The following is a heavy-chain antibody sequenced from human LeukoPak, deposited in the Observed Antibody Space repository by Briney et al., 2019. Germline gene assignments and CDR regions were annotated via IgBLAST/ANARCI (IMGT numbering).Heavy chain of an antibody. CDR1: GGSISSGSYY. CDR3: ERISGSWSGDAKDY. CDR2: IYTSGST. V-gene: IGHV4-61*02. D-gene: IGHD6-13*01. J-gene: IGHJ4*02. Sequence: PSETLSLTCTVSGGSISSGSYYWSWIRQPAGKGLEWIGRIYTSGSTNYNPSLKSRVTISVDTSKNQFSLKLSSVTAADTAVYYCERISGSWSGDAKDYWGQGTLVTVSS.